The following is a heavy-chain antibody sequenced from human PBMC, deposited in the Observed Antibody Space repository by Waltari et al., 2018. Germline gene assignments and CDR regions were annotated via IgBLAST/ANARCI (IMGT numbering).Heavy chain of an antibody. D-gene: IGHD3-22*01. CDR3: ARGTDYDSSGYYYKHFDP. CDR1: GTSVRSGFY. Sequence: QVQVQESGPGLVKPSETLSLSCLVSGTSVRSGFYWGWIRQSPETGLEWIGSSNFRGKKFYNPSLRGRVTWSVDTSKNEVSLSLTSVTAADSAIYFCARGTDYDSSGYYYKHFDPWGQGTHVTVSS. J-gene: IGHJ5*02. V-gene: IGHV4-38-2*02. CDR2: SNFRGKK.